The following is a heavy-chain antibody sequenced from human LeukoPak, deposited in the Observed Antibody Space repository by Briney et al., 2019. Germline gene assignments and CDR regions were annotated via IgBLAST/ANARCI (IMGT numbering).Heavy chain of an antibody. CDR1: GGSFSGYY. Sequence: TSETLSLTCAVYGGSFSGYYWSWIRQHPGKGLEWIGYIYYSGSTYYNPSLKSRVTISVDTSKNQFSLKLSSVTAADTAVYYCARYYYDSSGYPTPAYWGQGTLVTVSS. CDR3: ARYYYDSSGYPTPAY. J-gene: IGHJ4*02. D-gene: IGHD3-22*01. CDR2: IYYSGST. V-gene: IGHV4-31*11.